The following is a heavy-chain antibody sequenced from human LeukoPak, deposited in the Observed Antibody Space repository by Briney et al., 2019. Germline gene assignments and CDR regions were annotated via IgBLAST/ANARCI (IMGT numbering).Heavy chain of an antibody. CDR2: TNPNSGNT. Sequence: ASVKVSCKASGYTFTSYGINWVRQATGQGLEWMGWTNPNSGNTGYAQKFQGRVTMTRNTSISTAYMELSSLRSEDTAVYYCARVRSISYGMDVWGQGTTVTVSS. V-gene: IGHV1-8*01. J-gene: IGHJ6*02. D-gene: IGHD6-6*01. CDR1: GYTFTSYG. CDR3: ARVRSISYGMDV.